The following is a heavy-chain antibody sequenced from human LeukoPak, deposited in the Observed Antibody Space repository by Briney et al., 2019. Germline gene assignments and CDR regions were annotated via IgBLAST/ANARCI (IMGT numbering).Heavy chain of an antibody. Sequence: SETLSLTCTVSGGSISSYYWSWIRQSPGKGLEWIGYIYYNGSTNCNPSLKSRVTISVDTSKNQFSLKLSSVTAADTAVYYCARGSVAGTVGYWGQGTLVTVSS. CDR2: IYYNGST. V-gene: IGHV4-59*01. J-gene: IGHJ4*02. CDR1: GGSISSYY. CDR3: ARGSVAGTVGY. D-gene: IGHD6-19*01.